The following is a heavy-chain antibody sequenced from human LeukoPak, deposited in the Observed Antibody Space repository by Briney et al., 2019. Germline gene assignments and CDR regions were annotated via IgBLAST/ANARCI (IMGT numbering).Heavy chain of an antibody. D-gene: IGHD3-10*01. V-gene: IGHV3-30*02. J-gene: IGHJ4*02. Sequence: GGSLRLSCAASGFTFSSYGMHWVRQAPGKGLEWVAFIRCDGSNKYYADSVKGRFTISRDNSKNTLYLQMNSLRAEDTAVYYCAKDQYYYGSGSDYWGQGTLVTVSS. CDR2: IRCDGSNK. CDR3: AKDQYYYGSGSDY. CDR1: GFTFSSYG.